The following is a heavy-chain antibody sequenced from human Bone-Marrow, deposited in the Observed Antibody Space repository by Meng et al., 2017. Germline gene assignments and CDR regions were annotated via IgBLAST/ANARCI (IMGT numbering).Heavy chain of an antibody. CDR2: INHSGST. Sequence: SETLSLTCTVSGGSVSSGSYYWSWIRQPPGKGLEWIGEINHSGSTNYNPSLESRATISVDTSQNNLALKLSSVTAADSAVYYCARGPTTMAHDIDYWGQGTLVTVSS. J-gene: IGHJ4*02. CDR3: ARGPTTMAHDIDY. V-gene: IGHV4-61*03. CDR1: GGSVSSGSYY. D-gene: IGHD4-11*01.